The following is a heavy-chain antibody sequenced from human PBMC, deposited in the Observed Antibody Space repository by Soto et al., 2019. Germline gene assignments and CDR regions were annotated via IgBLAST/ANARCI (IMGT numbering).Heavy chain of an antibody. CDR2: INSDGSIA. V-gene: IGHV3-74*01. CDR1: GFIFNTYW. CDR3: ARANASGTSALDP. D-gene: IGHD3-10*01. Sequence: EVQVVESGGGLVQPGGSLRLSCAASGFIFNTYWMHWVRQAPGKGLVWISRINSDGSIADYADSVRGRITISRDNTKNTVYLQMNSLRGADTAVYYCARANASGTSALDPWGQGALVTVSA. J-gene: IGHJ5*02.